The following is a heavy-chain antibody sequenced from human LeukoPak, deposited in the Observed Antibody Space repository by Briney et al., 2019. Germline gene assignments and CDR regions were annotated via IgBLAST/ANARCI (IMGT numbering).Heavy chain of an antibody. CDR2: IYPGDSDT. Sequence: GESLKISCKGSGYSFTTNWIGWVRQMPGKGLEWMGIIYPGDSDTRYSPSFQGQVTISVDKSISTAYLQWSSLKASDTAMYYCARRSYDSSVYYRYMYYFDYWGLGTLVTVSS. J-gene: IGHJ4*02. CDR1: GYSFTTNW. D-gene: IGHD3-22*01. V-gene: IGHV5-51*01. CDR3: ARRSYDSSVYYRYMYYFDY.